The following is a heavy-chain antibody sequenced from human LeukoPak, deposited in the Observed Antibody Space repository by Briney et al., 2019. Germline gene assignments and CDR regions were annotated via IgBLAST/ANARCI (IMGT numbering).Heavy chain of an antibody. V-gene: IGHV1-2*02. CDR3: VTLLSNAAFDY. D-gene: IGHD6-25*01. J-gene: IGHJ4*02. Sequence: GASVKVSCKASGYTLTGYYMHWVRQAPGQGLEWMGWINPNTGATNYAQKFQGRVTMTTDTSISTAYMELSRLRSDDTAVYYCVTLLSNAAFDYWGQGTLVTVSS. CDR2: INPNTGAT. CDR1: GYTLTGYY.